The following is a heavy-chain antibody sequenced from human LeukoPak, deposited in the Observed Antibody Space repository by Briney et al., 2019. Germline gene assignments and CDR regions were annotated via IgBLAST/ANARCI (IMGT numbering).Heavy chain of an antibody. CDR1: GFTFSGSA. CDR2: IRSKANSYAT. V-gene: IGHV3-73*01. Sequence: GGSLRLSCAASGFTFSGSAMHWVRQASGKGMEWVGRIRSKANSYATAYAASVKGRFTISRDDSKNTAYLQMNSLQTEDTAVYYCTRHGYPSACDYWGQGTLVTVSS. D-gene: IGHD1-1*01. CDR3: TRHGYPSACDY. J-gene: IGHJ4*02.